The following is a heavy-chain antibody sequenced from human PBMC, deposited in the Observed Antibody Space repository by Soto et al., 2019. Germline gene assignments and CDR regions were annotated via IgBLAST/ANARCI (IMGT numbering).Heavy chain of an antibody. CDR2: ISYDGSNK. Sequence: QVQLVESGGGVVQPGRSLRLSCVASGFTFSSYAMHWVRQAPGKGLEWVAVISYDGSNKYYADSVKGRFTISRDNSKNTLYLQMNSLRAEDTAVYYCARAMGGLYYYYYGMDVWGQGTTVTVSS. CDR1: GFTFSSYA. V-gene: IGHV3-30-3*01. J-gene: IGHJ6*02. CDR3: ARAMGGLYYYYYGMDV. D-gene: IGHD1-26*01.